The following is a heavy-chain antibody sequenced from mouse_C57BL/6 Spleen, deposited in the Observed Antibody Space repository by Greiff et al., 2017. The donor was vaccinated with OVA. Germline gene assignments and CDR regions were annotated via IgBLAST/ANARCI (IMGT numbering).Heavy chain of an antibody. J-gene: IGHJ4*01. V-gene: IGHV1-26*01. CDR2: INPNNGGT. CDR3: ARSGYYGSSDAMDY. D-gene: IGHD1-1*01. Sequence: VQLQQSGPELVKPGASVKISCKASGYTFTDYYMNWVKQSHGKSLEWIGDINPNNGGTSYNQQFKGKATLTVDKSSSTAYMELRSLTSEDAAVYYCARSGYYGSSDAMDYWGQGTSVTVSS. CDR1: GYTFTDYY.